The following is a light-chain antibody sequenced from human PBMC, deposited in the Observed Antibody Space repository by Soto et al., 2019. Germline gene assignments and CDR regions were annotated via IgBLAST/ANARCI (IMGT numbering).Light chain of an antibody. J-gene: IGLJ1*01. Sequence: QSVLTLPPSVSAAPGQKLTISCSESSSKIRNNYISWYQQLPGTAPKLLIYDNDKRPSGIPDRFSGSESGTSATLGITGLQTGDEADYFCGTWDSSLNAYIFGTGTKVTVL. V-gene: IGLV1-51*01. CDR3: GTWDSSLNAYI. CDR1: SSKIRNNY. CDR2: DND.